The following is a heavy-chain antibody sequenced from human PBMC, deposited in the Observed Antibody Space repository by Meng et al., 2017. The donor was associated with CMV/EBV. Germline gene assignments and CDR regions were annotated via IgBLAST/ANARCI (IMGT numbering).Heavy chain of an antibody. CDR1: GYSFTSYD. V-gene: IGHV1-46*01. Sequence: ASVKVSCKASGYSFTSYDFHWVRQAPGQGLEWMGIINPSGGGTSYAQKFQGRITVTRDTSTSTVYMELSSLRSEDTAVYYCARDALGAPNWFDPWGQGTLVTISS. CDR2: INPSGGGT. CDR3: ARDALGAPNWFDP. J-gene: IGHJ5*02. D-gene: IGHD1-26*01.